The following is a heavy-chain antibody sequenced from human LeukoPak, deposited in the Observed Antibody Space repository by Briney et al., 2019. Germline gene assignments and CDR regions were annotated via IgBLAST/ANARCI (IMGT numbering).Heavy chain of an antibody. Sequence: GGSLRLSCAASGFTFSSYWVHWVPQAPGKGLVWVSPINSDGSSTTYADSVKGRFTISRDNAKNTLSLHMNSLRAEDTAVYYCARVGGTNAFDIWGQGTMVIVSS. V-gene: IGHV3-74*01. CDR2: INSDGSST. J-gene: IGHJ3*02. CDR1: GFTFSSYW. D-gene: IGHD1-26*01. CDR3: ARVGGTNAFDI.